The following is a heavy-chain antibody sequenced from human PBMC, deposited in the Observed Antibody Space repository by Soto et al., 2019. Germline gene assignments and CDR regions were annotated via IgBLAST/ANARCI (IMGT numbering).Heavy chain of an antibody. CDR1: GFTFSSYG. J-gene: IGHJ4*02. D-gene: IGHD4-4*01. Sequence: QVQLVESGGGVVQPGRSLRLSCAASGFTFSSYGMHWVRQAPGKGLEWVAVISYDGSNKYYADSVKGRFTISRDNSKSTLYLQMISLRAEDTAVYYCAKDHGTTSLDYWGQGTLVTFSS. V-gene: IGHV3-30*18. CDR2: ISYDGSNK. CDR3: AKDHGTTSLDY.